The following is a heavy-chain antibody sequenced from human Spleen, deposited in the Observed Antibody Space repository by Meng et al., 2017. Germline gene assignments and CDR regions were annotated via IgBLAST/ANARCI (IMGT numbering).Heavy chain of an antibody. CDR1: GGSISSSNW. Sequence: QGQLQESGPGLVKPSGTLPLTCAVSGGSISSSNWWSWVRQPPGKGLEWIGEIYHSGSTNYNPSLKSRVTISVDKSKNQFSLKLSSVTAADTAVYYCARGPLTRGDIAWFDPWGQGTLVTVSS. CDR2: IYHSGST. CDR3: ARGPLTRGDIAWFDP. V-gene: IGHV4-4*02. D-gene: IGHD2-21*02. J-gene: IGHJ5*02.